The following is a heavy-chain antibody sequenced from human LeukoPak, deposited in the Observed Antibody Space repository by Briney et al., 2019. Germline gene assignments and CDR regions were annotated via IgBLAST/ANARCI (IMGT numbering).Heavy chain of an antibody. Sequence: GASVKVSCKVSGYTLTELSMHWVRQAPGKGLEWMGGFDPEDGETIYAQKFQGRVTITADTSTDTAYMELSSLRSEDTAVYYCAFSGGGYDYYYYMDVWGKGTTVTVSS. CDR2: FDPEDGET. D-gene: IGHD1-26*01. CDR1: GYTLTELS. CDR3: AFSGGGYDYYYYMDV. V-gene: IGHV1-24*01. J-gene: IGHJ6*03.